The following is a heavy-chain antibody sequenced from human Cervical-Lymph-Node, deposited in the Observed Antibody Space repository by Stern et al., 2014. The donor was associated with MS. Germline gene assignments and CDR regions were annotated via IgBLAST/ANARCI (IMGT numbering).Heavy chain of an antibody. CDR3: VRDGFLGNAGSFNM. CDR1: GFTFSSYW. J-gene: IGHJ3*02. V-gene: IGHV3-74*01. CDR2: INTDGSST. Sequence: EEQLVESGGGIVQPGGSLRISCAASGFTFSSYWMHWVLQAPGKGLVWVSRINTDGSSTTYADSVEGRFTISRDNAKNALFLLMNTLRAEDTAVYYCVRDGFLGNAGSFNMWGQGTLVTVSS. D-gene: IGHD3-10*01.